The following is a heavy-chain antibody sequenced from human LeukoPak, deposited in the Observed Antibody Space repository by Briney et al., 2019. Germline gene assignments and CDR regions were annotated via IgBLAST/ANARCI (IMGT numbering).Heavy chain of an antibody. Sequence: SETLSLTCTVSGGSISSSSYYWGWIRQPPGKGLEWIGSIYYSGSTYYNPSLKSRVTISVDTSKNQFSLKLSSVTAADTAVYYCARDPVGATPQDAFDIWGQGTMVTVSS. D-gene: IGHD1-26*01. CDR1: GGSISSSSYY. CDR2: IYYSGST. J-gene: IGHJ3*02. CDR3: ARDPVGATPQDAFDI. V-gene: IGHV4-39*07.